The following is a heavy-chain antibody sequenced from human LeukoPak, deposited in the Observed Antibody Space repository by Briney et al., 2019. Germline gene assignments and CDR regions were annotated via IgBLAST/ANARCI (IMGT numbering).Heavy chain of an antibody. D-gene: IGHD6-13*01. CDR3: ARARYSSSWYLL. V-gene: IGHV1-2*02. CDR2: INPNSGGT. CDR1: GYTFTGYY. J-gene: IGHJ4*02. Sequence: ASVKVSCKASGYTFTGYYMHWVRQAPGQGLEWMGWINPNSGGTNYARKFQGRVTMTRDTSISTAYMELSRLRSDDTAVYYCARARYSSSWYLLWGQGTLVTVSS.